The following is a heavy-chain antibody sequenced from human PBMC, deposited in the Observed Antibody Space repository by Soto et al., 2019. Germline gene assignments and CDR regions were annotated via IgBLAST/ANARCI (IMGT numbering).Heavy chain of an antibody. CDR3: ARARFQVLYGKPYFDS. D-gene: IGHD2-2*02. J-gene: IGHJ4*02. CDR1: GGSITTGGSY. Sequence: SETLSLTCTVSGGSITTGGSYWSWIRQHPGKGLEWIGNIYHSGNTYYNPSLKSRLTISVDTSKNHFSLMVDSVTAADTAVYYCARARFQVLYGKPYFDSWGQGTLVTVSS. CDR2: IYHSGNT. V-gene: IGHV4-31*03.